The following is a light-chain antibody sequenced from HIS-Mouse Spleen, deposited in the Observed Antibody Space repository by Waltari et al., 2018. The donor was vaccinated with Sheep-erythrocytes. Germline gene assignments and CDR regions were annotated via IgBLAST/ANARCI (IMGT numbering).Light chain of an antibody. CDR1: SSGVGSYNL. V-gene: IGLV2-23*01. CDR3: CSYAGSSTYD. CDR2: EGS. Sequence: QSALTQPASVSGSPGQSITISCTGTSSGVGSYNLVSWYQQHPGKAPKLMIYEGSKRPSGVSNRFSGSKSGNTASLTISGLQAEDEADYYCCSYAGSSTYDFGTGTKVTVL. J-gene: IGLJ1*01.